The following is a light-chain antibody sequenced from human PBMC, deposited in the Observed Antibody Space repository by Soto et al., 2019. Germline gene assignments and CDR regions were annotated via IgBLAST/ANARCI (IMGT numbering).Light chain of an antibody. CDR1: QSVSSSY. Sequence: EIVLTQSPGTLSLSPGERATLSCRASQSVSSSYLAWYQQNPGQAPRLLIYGASNRATGIPDRFSGSGSGTDFTLTISRLEPEDFAVYYCQQYGGSPPITFGQGTRLEIK. V-gene: IGKV3-20*01. CDR3: QQYGGSPPIT. J-gene: IGKJ5*01. CDR2: GAS.